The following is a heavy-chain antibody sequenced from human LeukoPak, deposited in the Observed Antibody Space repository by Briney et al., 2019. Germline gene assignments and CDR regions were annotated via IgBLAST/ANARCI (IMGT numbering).Heavy chain of an antibody. CDR1: SDSMNRFY. CDR3: ARKNHDLGSYVY. D-gene: IGHD3-16*01. Sequence: PSETLSLTCIISSDSMNRFYWSWIRQSPGRGLGLIGYIDYDGSASYNPSLRGRVSLSRDMSKNQFSLKLTSVTAADTAVYYCARKNHDLGSYVYWGQGILVTVSS. J-gene: IGHJ4*02. CDR2: IDYDGSA. V-gene: IGHV4-59*08.